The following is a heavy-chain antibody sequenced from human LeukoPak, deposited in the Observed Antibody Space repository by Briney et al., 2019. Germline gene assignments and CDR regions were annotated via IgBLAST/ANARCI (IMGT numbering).Heavy chain of an antibody. CDR3: AKVDGYYYGSGSYSHGY. D-gene: IGHD3-10*01. CDR2: ISGSGGNT. J-gene: IGHJ4*02. V-gene: IGHV3-23*01. CDR1: GFTFSSSA. Sequence: GGSLRLSCAASGFTFSSSAMSWVRQAPGKGLEWVSAISGSGGNTDHADSVKGRFTISRDNSKNTVYLQMNSLRVEDTAVYYCAKVDGYYYGSGSYSHGYWGLGTLVTVSS.